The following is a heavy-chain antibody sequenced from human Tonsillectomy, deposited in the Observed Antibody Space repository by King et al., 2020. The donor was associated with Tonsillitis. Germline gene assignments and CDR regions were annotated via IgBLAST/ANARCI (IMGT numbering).Heavy chain of an antibody. CDR3: TTHFSS. CDR2: IKTKSEGGAT. D-gene: IGHD2/OR15-2a*01. Sequence: QLVESGGGLVKPGGSLRLSCAASGVTFTNAWMSWVRQAPGKGLEWLGRIKTKSEGGATDYAAPVNGRFTISRDDSKNTAYLQMNSLKTEDTALYYCTTHFSSWGQGTLVTVSS. V-gene: IGHV3-15*01. J-gene: IGHJ5*02. CDR1: GVTFTNAW.